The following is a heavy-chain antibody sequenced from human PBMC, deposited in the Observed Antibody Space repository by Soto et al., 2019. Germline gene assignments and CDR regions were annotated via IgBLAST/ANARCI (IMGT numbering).Heavy chain of an antibody. J-gene: IGHJ6*02. Sequence: SETLSLTCAVYGGSFSVYYSRWIRHPPGKGLEWIGEINHSGSTNYNPSLKSRVTISVDTSKNQFSLKLSSVTAADTAVYYCARIIVGSSSWYRYYYYYGMDVWGQGTTVTVSS. CDR3: ARIIVGSSSWYRYYYYYGMDV. D-gene: IGHD6-13*01. CDR2: INHSGST. CDR1: GGSFSVYY. V-gene: IGHV4-34*01.